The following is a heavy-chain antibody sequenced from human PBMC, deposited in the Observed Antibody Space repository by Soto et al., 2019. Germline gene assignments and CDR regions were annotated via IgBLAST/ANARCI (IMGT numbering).Heavy chain of an antibody. J-gene: IGHJ5*02. V-gene: IGHV3-11*01. D-gene: IGHD3-10*01. CDR3: ARISYYDSGSSINWFDP. CDR1: GFTFSDYY. CDR2: ISSSGSTI. Sequence: GGSLRLSCAASGFTFSDYYMSWIRQAPGKGLEWVSYISSSGSTIYYADSVKGRFTISRDNAKNSLYLQMNSLRAEDTAVYYCARISYYDSGSSINWFDPWGQGALVTVSS.